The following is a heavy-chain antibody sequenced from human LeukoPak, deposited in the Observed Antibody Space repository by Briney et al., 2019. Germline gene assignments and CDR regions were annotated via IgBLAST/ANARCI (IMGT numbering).Heavy chain of an antibody. J-gene: IGHJ4*02. D-gene: IGHD2-21*01. CDR2: IWYDGSNK. Sequence: GGSLRLSCAASGFTFSSYGIHWVRQAPGKGLEWVAFIWYDGSNKYYGDSVKGRFTISRDNSKNTLYLQMNSLRAEDTAVYYCARDSPGFGGDDFDYWGQGTLVTASS. CDR3: ARDSPGFGGDDFDY. CDR1: GFTFSSYG. V-gene: IGHV3-30*02.